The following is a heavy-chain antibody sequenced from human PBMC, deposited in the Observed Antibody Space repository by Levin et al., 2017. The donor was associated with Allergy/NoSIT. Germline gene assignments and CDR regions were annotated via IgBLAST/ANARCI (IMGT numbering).Heavy chain of an antibody. V-gene: IGHV3-53*01. CDR2: IYSDGST. CDR3: TKGHYSGVYQ. CDR1: GFSVSNHY. Sequence: GGSLRLSCAASGFSVSNHYMTWVRQGPGKGLECVSVIYSDGSTYYADSVRGRFTISRDSFRHTLSLQMNSLRDDDTAVYYCTKGHYSGVYQWGQGTLVTVSS. J-gene: IGHJ4*02. D-gene: IGHD2-2*01.